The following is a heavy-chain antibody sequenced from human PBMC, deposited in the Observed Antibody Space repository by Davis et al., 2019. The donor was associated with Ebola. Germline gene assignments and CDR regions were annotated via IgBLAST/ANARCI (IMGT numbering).Heavy chain of an antibody. D-gene: IGHD2-2*01. J-gene: IGHJ6*02. CDR3: ARGPMPSWYADYYKYGMDV. Sequence: GESLKISCAASGFSFSNCAMSWVRQVPGKGLEWVSGISGSGNGDGPYYADSVKGRFTISRDNSKESLFLQMNSLRSEDTALYFCARGPMPSWYADYYKYGMDVWGQGTTVTASS. CDR2: ISGSGNGDGP. V-gene: IGHV3-23*01. CDR1: GFSFSNCA.